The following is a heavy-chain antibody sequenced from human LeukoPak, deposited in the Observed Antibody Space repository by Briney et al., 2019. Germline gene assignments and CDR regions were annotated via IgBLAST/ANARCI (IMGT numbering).Heavy chain of an antibody. CDR1: GGSISSSNW. CDR2: IYHSGST. CDR3: ARWSWDQLLWGFDY. Sequence: PSETLSLTCAVSGGSISSSNWWSWVRQPPGKGLEWIGEIYHSGSTNYNPSLKSRVTISVDTSKNQFSLKLSSVTAADTAVYYCARWSWDQLLWGFDYWGQGTLVTVSS. J-gene: IGHJ4*02. D-gene: IGHD2-2*01. V-gene: IGHV4-4*02.